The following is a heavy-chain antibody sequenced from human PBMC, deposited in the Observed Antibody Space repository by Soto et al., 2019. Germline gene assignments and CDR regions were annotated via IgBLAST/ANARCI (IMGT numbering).Heavy chain of an antibody. CDR3: ARHVGNSPPGS. Sequence: QLQLQESGPGLVKPSETLSLTCTVSGGSISSSNYHWGWIRQPPGKGLEWIGSMYYSGSTYYNPSLKSRVTIPVDTSTNQFSLKLTSVTAADTAVYHGARHVGNSPPGSWGQGTLVTVSS. D-gene: IGHD1-26*01. J-gene: IGHJ4*02. V-gene: IGHV4-39*01. CDR2: MYYSGST. CDR1: GGSISSSNYH.